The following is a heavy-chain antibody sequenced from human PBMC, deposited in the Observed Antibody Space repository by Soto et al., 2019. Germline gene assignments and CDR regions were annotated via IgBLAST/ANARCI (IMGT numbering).Heavy chain of an antibody. CDR3: VRSLQGTVLASKVWYFDL. J-gene: IGHJ2*01. CDR2: ITTTGET. CDR1: GFISSSYD. V-gene: IGHV3-13*01. D-gene: IGHD6-19*01. Sequence: PGGSLRLSCAASGFISSSYDMHWVRQATGKGLEWVSSITTTGETYSPGSVKGRFTISREYAKNSLHLQMNSLRAGDTAVYYCVRSLQGTVLASKVWYFDLWGRGTLVTAPQ.